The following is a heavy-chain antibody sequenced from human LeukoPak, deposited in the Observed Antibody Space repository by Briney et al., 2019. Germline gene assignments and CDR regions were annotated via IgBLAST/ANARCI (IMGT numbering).Heavy chain of an antibody. CDR3: ARGGGAFCGSDCYRNFDY. D-gene: IGHD2-21*02. CDR2: IYIGGDR. CDR1: GLTVSNDY. V-gene: IGHV3-66*02. Sequence: GAPLRPSRAASGLTVSNDYTSWARQAPGKGLGWLSVIYIGGDRYYAASVKGRFTISRDNSKNTLDLQMNYLTDEGTAVYYCARGGGAFCGSDCYRNFDYWGQGTLVTVSS. J-gene: IGHJ4*02.